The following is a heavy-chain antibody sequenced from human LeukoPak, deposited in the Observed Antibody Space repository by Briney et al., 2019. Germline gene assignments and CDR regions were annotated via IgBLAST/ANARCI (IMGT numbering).Heavy chain of an antibody. V-gene: IGHV3-7*01. CDR2: IKQDGSEK. D-gene: IGHD3-3*01. J-gene: IGHJ5*02. Sequence: PGGSLRLSCAASGFTFSSYWMSWVRQAPGKGLEWVANIKQDGSEKYYVDSVKGRFTISRDNAKNSLYLQMNSLRAEDTAVYYCARDRSDYDFWSGYYGGFDPWGQGTLVTVSS. CDR1: GFTFSSYW. CDR3: ARDRSDYDFWSGYYGGFDP.